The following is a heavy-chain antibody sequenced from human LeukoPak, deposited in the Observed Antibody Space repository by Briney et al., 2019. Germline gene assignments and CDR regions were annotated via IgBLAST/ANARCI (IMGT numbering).Heavy chain of an antibody. CDR3: ASSRGYTSGLWYYYMDV. D-gene: IGHD6-25*01. J-gene: IGHJ6*03. Sequence: PSETLSLTCAVYGASFSGYYWSWIRQPPGQGLEWIAEINNSGTTNYNPSLKGRVTISVDTSKNQFSLRPSSVTAADTAVYYCASSRGYTSGLWYYYMDVWGKGTTVTVSS. CDR1: GASFSGYY. CDR2: INNSGTT. V-gene: IGHV4-34*01.